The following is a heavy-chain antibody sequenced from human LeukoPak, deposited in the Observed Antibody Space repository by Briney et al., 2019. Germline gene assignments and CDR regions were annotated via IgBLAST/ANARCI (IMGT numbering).Heavy chain of an antibody. CDR1: GYSISSGYY. CDR2: IYHSGRT. V-gene: IGHV4-38-2*02. Sequence: SETLSLTCTVSGYSISSGYYWGWIRQPPGKGLEWIGSIYHSGRTFYNPSLKSRVTISVDTSKNQFSLKLTSVTAADTAVYYCARASYDFWSGYPPIWFDPWGQGTLVTVSS. CDR3: ARASYDFWSGYPPIWFDP. J-gene: IGHJ5*02. D-gene: IGHD3-3*01.